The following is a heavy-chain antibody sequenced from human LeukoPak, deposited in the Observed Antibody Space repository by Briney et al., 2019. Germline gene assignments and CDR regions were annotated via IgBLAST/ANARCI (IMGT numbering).Heavy chain of an antibody. D-gene: IGHD3-22*01. CDR1: GFTFSSYE. Sequence: GGSLRLSCAASGFTFSSYEMNWVRQAPGKGLEWVSYISSGDSNIYYADSVKGRFTISRDNAKNSLYLQMDSLRAEDTAVYYCANPNYDSSGYLDWGQGTLVTVSS. V-gene: IGHV3-48*03. CDR2: ISSGDSNI. J-gene: IGHJ4*02. CDR3: ANPNYDSSGYLD.